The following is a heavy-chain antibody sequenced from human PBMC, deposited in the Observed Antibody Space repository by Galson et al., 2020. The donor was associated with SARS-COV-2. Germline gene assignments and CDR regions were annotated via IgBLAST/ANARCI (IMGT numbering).Heavy chain of an antibody. J-gene: IGHJ4*02. CDR1: GYTFTNYY. CDR3: AREPPESYCFDF. CDR2: IRPSGDNT. V-gene: IGHV1-46*01. Sequence: ASVKVSCKASGYTFTNYYIHWLRQAPGQGLEWMGIIRPSGDNTANTQIAQKFQGRVTMTRYTSSSTVYMELSSLRSDDTAVYYCAREPPESYCFDFWGQGTLVTVSS.